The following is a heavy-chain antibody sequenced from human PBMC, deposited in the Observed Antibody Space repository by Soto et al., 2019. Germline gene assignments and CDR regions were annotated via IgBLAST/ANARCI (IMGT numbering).Heavy chain of an antibody. Sequence: PSETLSLTCTVSGGSVSSGSYYWSWIRQPPGKGLEWIGYIYYGGSTNYNPSLKSRVTISVDTSKNQFSLKLSSVTAADTAVYYCAREKATPWYYYYGMDVWGQGTTVTVSS. CDR1: GGSVSSGSYY. V-gene: IGHV4-61*01. CDR2: IYYGGST. D-gene: IGHD2-15*01. CDR3: AREKATPWYYYYGMDV. J-gene: IGHJ6*02.